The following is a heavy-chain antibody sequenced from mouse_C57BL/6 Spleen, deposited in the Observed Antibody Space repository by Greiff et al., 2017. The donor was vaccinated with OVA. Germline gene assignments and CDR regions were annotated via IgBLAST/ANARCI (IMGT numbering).Heavy chain of an antibody. Sequence: EVKLVESGGGLVKPGGSLKLSCAASGFTFSDYGMHWVRQAPEKGLEWVAYISSGSSTIYSADTVKGRFTISRDNAKNTLFLQMTSLRSEDRAMYYCARRTGTGFDYWGQGTTLTVSS. V-gene: IGHV5-17*01. CDR1: GFTFSDYG. CDR3: ARRTGTGFDY. J-gene: IGHJ2*01. CDR2: ISSGSSTI. D-gene: IGHD4-1*01.